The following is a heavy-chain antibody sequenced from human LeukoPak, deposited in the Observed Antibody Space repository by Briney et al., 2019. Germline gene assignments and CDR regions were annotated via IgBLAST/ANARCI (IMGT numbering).Heavy chain of an antibody. CDR3: ARVQLERWVDY. CDR1: GFSFSSHY. D-gene: IGHD1-1*01. Sequence: GGSLRLSCAASGFSFSSHYMSWVRQAPGKGLELVANIKQDGSDKYYVDSVKGRFTISRDNAKNSLYLQMNSLRAEDTAVYYCARVQLERWVDYWGQGTLVTFSS. CDR2: IKQDGSDK. J-gene: IGHJ4*02. V-gene: IGHV3-7*02.